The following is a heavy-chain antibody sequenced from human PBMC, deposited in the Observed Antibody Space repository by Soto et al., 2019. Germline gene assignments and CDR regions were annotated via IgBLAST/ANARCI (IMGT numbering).Heavy chain of an antibody. CDR1: GVTISSYG. V-gene: IGHV3-30*18. CDR2: ISYDGSNK. D-gene: IGHD3-22*01. J-gene: IGHJ6*02. CDR3: AKEYGARYYDSSGYYYYYYGMDV. Sequence: GGSLRLSCAASGVTISSYGMHWVRKAPGKGLEWVAVISYDGSNKYYADSAKGRFTISRDNSKNTLYLQMNSLRAEDTAVYYCAKEYGARYYDSSGYYYYYYGMDVWGQGTTVTVSS.